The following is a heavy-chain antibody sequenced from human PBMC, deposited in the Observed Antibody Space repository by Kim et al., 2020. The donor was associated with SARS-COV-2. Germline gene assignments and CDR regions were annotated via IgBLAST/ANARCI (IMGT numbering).Heavy chain of an antibody. CDR2: IRSKANSYAT. D-gene: IGHD3-9*01. V-gene: IGHV3-73*01. CDR1: GFTFSGSA. J-gene: IGHJ6*02. Sequence: GGSLRLSCAASGFTFSGSAMHWVRQASGKGLEWVGRIRSKANSYATAYAASVKGRFTISRDDSKNTAYLQMNSLKTEDTAVYYCTKNYDILTGPATYYYYYGMDVWGQGTTVTVSS. CDR3: TKNYDILTGPATYYYYYGMDV.